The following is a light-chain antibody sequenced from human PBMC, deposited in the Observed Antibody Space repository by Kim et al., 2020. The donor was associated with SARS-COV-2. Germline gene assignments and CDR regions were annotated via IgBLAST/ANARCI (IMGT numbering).Light chain of an antibody. V-gene: IGLV3-19*01. CDR3: QSRDSGGNVV. CDR1: SLRSYY. J-gene: IGLJ2*01. CDR2: GRN. Sequence: SSELTQDPAVYVALGQTVRITCQGDSLRSYYATWYQQKPRQAPVLVIYGRNNRPSGIPDRFSGSTSGNTASLTISGAQAEDEADFYCQSRDSGGNVVFGGGTKVTVL.